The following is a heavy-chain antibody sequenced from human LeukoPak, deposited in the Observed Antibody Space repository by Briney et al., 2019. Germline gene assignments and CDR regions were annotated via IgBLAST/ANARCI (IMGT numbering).Heavy chain of an antibody. Sequence: GGSLRLSCAASGFTFNTYSVNWIRQAPGKGLEWVSYISSSSATIYYADSVKGRFTISRDNAKNSLYLQVNSLRAEDTALYYCARDRGYFFDYWGQGTLVTVSS. CDR3: ARDRGYFFDY. J-gene: IGHJ4*02. V-gene: IGHV3-48*01. CDR2: ISSSSATI. CDR1: GFTFNTYS. D-gene: IGHD3-10*01.